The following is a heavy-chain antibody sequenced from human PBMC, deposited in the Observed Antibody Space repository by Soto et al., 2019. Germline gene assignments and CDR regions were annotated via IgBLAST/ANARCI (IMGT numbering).Heavy chain of an antibody. D-gene: IGHD5-12*01. CDR2: FDPEDGET. J-gene: IGHJ5*02. V-gene: IGHV1-24*01. Sequence: ASVKVSCKVSGYTLTELSMHWVRQAPGKGLEWMGGFDPEDGETIYAQKFQGRVTMTEDTSTDTAYMELSSLRSEDTAVYYCATDGYSGHGLLVRPFDPWGQGTLVTVSS. CDR3: ATDGYSGHGLLVRPFDP. CDR1: GYTLTELS.